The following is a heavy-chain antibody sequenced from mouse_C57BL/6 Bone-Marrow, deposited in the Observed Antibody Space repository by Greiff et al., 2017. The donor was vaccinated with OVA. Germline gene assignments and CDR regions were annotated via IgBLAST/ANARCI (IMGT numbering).Heavy chain of an antibody. V-gene: IGHV1-7*01. J-gene: IGHJ1*03. D-gene: IGHD2-4*01. Sequence: VHLVESGAELAKPGASVKLSCKASGYTFTSYWMHWVKQRPGQGLELIGYINPSSGYTKYNQKFKDKATLTADKSSSTAYMQLSSLTYEDSAVYYCARYDYDGYFDVWGTGTTVTVSS. CDR1: GYTFTSYW. CDR2: INPSSGYT. CDR3: ARYDYDGYFDV.